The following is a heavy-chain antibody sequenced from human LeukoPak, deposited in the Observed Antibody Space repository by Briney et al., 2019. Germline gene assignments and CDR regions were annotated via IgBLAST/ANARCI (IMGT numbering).Heavy chain of an antibody. Sequence: SVKVSCKASGGTFSSYAISWVRQATGQGLEWMGGIIPIFGTANYAQKFQGRVTITTDESTSTASMELSGLRSEDTAVYYCARAYFYYYYMDVWGKGTTVTVSS. CDR3: ARAYFYYYYMDV. CDR1: GGTFSSYA. CDR2: IIPIFGTA. J-gene: IGHJ6*03. V-gene: IGHV1-69*05.